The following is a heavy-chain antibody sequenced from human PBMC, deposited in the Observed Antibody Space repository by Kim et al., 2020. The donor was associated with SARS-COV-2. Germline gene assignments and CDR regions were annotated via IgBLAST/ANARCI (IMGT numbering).Heavy chain of an antibody. D-gene: IGHD6-19*01. CDR3: ASGAVAGTDY. V-gene: IGHV3-21*01. Sequence: RQTFYADSVKGRFTISRDNVKNSVFLQMYSLRVEDTGVYYCASGAVAGTDYWGQGTPVTVSP. J-gene: IGHJ4*02. CDR2: RQT.